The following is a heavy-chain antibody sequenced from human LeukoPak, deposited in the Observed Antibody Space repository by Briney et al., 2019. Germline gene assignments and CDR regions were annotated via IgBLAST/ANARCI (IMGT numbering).Heavy chain of an antibody. CDR3: ARGVPYDSWSGPHYSDY. V-gene: IGHV3-7*01. D-gene: IGHD3-3*01. CDR1: GFTFGNYW. Sequence: GGSLRLSCEASGFTFGNYWMSWVRQAPGKGLEWVANIKQDGSEKYYVDSVKGRFTISRDSAKNSLYLQMNSLRAEDTAVYYCARGVPYDSWSGPHYSDYWGQGTLVTVSS. J-gene: IGHJ4*02. CDR2: IKQDGSEK.